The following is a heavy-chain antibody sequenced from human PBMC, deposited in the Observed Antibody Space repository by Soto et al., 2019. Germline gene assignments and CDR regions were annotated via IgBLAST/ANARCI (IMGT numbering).Heavy chain of an antibody. CDR1: GGSISSGGYF. V-gene: IGHV4-31*03. D-gene: IGHD2-2*01. CDR3: ARSLQGYCDTSSCRNDAFDI. J-gene: IGHJ3*02. Sequence: PSETLSLTCTVSGGSISSGGYFWSWIRQHPGKGLEWIGYIYYSGSTYYNPSLKSRVTISVDTSKKQFSLKLRSVTAADTAVYYCARSLQGYCDTSSCRNDAFDIWGQGTMVTVSS. CDR2: IYYSGST.